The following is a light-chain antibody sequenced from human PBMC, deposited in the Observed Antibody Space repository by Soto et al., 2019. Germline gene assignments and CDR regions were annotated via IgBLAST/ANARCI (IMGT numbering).Light chain of an antibody. J-gene: IGKJ1*01. V-gene: IGKV1-39*01. CDR1: QSISSY. CDR2: AAS. CDR3: QQTYSSPRT. Sequence: DIQMTQSPSSLSASVGDRVTITCRASQSISSYLNWYQQKPGKAPKLLIYAASSLQSGVPPRFSGSGSGTDFTLSINGLQPEDFATYYCQQTYSSPRTFGQGTKVDIK.